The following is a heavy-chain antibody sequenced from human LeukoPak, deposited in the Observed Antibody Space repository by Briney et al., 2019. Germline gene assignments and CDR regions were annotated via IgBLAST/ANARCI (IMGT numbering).Heavy chain of an antibody. CDR1: GYTFTNYG. CDR2: IIPIFGTA. CDR3: ARQTFYGGNSYYYYYTDV. D-gene: IGHD4-23*01. Sequence: ASVKVSCKASGYTFTNYGITWVRQAPGQGLEWMGGIIPIFGTANYAQKFQGRVTITTDESTSTAYMELSSLRSEDTAVYYCARQTFYGGNSYYYYYTDVWGKGTTVTVSS. J-gene: IGHJ6*03. V-gene: IGHV1-69*05.